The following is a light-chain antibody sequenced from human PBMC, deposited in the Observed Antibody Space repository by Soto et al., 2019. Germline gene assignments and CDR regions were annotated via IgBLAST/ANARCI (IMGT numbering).Light chain of an antibody. CDR1: SSDVGAYSY. Sequence: QSALTQPASVSGSPGQSITISCTGTSSDVGAYSYVSWYQQHPGKAPRLMIYEVSNRPSGVSNRFSGSKSANTASLTISGLQAGDEADYYCSSYTSSSTWLFGGGTKLTVL. CDR3: SSYTSSSTWL. J-gene: IGLJ3*02. CDR2: EVS. V-gene: IGLV2-14*03.